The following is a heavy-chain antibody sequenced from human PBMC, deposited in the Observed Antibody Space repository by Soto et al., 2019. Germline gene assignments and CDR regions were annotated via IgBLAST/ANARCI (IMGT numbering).Heavy chain of an antibody. CDR1: GGSISSYY. Sequence: QVQLQESGPGLVKPSETLSLTCTVSGGSISSYYWSWIRQPPGKGLEWIGYIYYSGSTNYNPSLKSRVTISVDTSKNQFSLKLSSVTAADTAVYYCARQGGASMGGVITDWGQGTLVTVSS. V-gene: IGHV4-59*08. D-gene: IGHD3-10*01. CDR2: IYYSGST. J-gene: IGHJ4*02. CDR3: ARQGGASMGGVITD.